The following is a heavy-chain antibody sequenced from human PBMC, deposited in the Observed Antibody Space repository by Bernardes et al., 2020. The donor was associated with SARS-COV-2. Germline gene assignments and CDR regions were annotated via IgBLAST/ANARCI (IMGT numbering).Heavy chain of an antibody. J-gene: IGHJ6*02. CDR1: GFIFSNHD. Sequence: GGSLRLSCAASGFIFSNHDIHWVRQAPGKGLEWVAVVWFDGSSKYYVDSVKGRFSISRDNSQNTVYLQLNNLRVDDTAIYYCVRELKQLFGHYYYYGLDVWGQGTTVTVSS. D-gene: IGHD3-10*02. CDR2: VWFDGSSK. CDR3: VRELKQLFGHYYYYGLDV. V-gene: IGHV3-33*01.